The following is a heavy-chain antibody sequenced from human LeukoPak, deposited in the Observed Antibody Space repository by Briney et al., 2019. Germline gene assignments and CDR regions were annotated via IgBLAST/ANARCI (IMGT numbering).Heavy chain of an antibody. J-gene: IGHJ4*02. CDR3: ARVGRYGYNLEYFDY. D-gene: IGHD5-24*01. V-gene: IGHV4-59*01. CDR1: GGSISRYY. Sequence: SETLSLTCTVSGGSISRYYWSWIRQPPGKGLEWIGYIYYSGSTNYNPSLKSRVTIAVDTSKNQFSLKLSSVTAADTAVYYCARVGRYGYNLEYFDYWGQGTLVTVSS. CDR2: IYYSGST.